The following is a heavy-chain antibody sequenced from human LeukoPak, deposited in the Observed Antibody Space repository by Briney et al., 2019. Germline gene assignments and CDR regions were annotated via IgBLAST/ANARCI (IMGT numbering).Heavy chain of an antibody. Sequence: SETLSLTCTVSGGSISSGDYYCSWIRQPPGKGLEWIGYIYYSGSTYYNPSLKSRVTISVDTSKNQFSLKLSSVTAADTAVYYCATRRYCSSTSCYYWFDPWGQGTQVTVSS. V-gene: IGHV4-30-4*08. D-gene: IGHD2-2*01. CDR2: IYYSGST. CDR3: ATRRYCSSTSCYYWFDP. CDR1: GGSISSGDYY. J-gene: IGHJ5*02.